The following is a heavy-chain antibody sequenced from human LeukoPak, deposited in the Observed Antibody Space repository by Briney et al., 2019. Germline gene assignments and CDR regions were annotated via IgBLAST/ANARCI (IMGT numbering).Heavy chain of an antibody. V-gene: IGHV3-23*01. Sequence: GGSLRLSCAASGFTFSSYAMTWDRQPPGKGLEWVSTISGSGGRTYYADSVKGRFTISRDNSKNTLYLQMNSLRAEDTAVYYCAKDGVAYCGGDCYSAPTDYWGQGTLVTVSS. CDR2: ISGSGGRT. J-gene: IGHJ4*02. D-gene: IGHD2-21*02. CDR1: GFTFSSYA. CDR3: AKDGVAYCGGDCYSAPTDY.